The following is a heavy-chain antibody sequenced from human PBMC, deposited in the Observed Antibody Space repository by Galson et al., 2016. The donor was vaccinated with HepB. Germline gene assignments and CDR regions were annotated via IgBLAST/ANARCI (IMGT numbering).Heavy chain of an antibody. Sequence: SLRLSCAASGFTFSSYAMHWVRQAPGKGLEWISFISSSSDIIHYADSVKGRFTISRDNAKNALYLQMNSLRDEDMAVYYCARNPEVNIILQHWGQGTLVTVSS. CDR2: ISSSSDII. J-gene: IGHJ1*01. CDR3: ARNPEVNIILQH. V-gene: IGHV3-48*02. CDR1: GFTFSSYA. D-gene: IGHD2/OR15-2a*01.